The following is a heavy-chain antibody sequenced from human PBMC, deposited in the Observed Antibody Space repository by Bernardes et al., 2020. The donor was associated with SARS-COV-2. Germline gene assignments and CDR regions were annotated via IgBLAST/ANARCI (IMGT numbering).Heavy chain of an antibody. CDR2: IFYSGST. V-gene: IGHV4-59*01. CDR3: VNGYSNGLYYFHS. J-gene: IGHJ4*02. Sequence: SETLSLTCTVSGASISDYYWTWIRQSPGKGLEWLGYIFYSGSTDYNPSLKSRVTMSVDMSKNQFSLKLSSVSTADTAVYYCVNGYSNGLYYFHSWGQGTLVTVSS. D-gene: IGHD6-19*01. CDR1: GASISDYY.